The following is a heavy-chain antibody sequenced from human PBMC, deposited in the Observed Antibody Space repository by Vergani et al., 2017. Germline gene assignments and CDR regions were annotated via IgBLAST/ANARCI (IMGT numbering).Heavy chain of an antibody. CDR1: GYTFTSYG. J-gene: IGHJ4*02. V-gene: IGHV1-18*01. CDR3: ARDRDTHYDFWSGYYSGYFDY. D-gene: IGHD3-3*01. Sequence: QVQLVQSGAEVKKPGASVKVSCKASGYTFTSYGISWVRQAPGQGLEWMGWISAYNGNTNYAQKLQGRVTMTTDTSTSTAYMELRSLRSDDTAVYYCARDRDTHYDFWSGYYSGYFDYWGQGTLVTVSS. CDR2: ISAYNGNT.